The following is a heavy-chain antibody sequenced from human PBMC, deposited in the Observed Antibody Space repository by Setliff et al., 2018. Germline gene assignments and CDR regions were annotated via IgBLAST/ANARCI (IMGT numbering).Heavy chain of an antibody. Sequence: ASVKVSCKASGYTFTNYGINWVRQAPGQGLEWLGWISAYSGNTGYAQKFQGRVTMTRNTSISTAYMELRSLRSEDTAVYYCARRWDFGYFDYWGQGTLVTVSS. CDR1: GYTFTNYG. V-gene: IGHV1-8*02. D-gene: IGHD1-26*01. CDR3: ARRWDFGYFDY. J-gene: IGHJ4*02. CDR2: ISAYSGNT.